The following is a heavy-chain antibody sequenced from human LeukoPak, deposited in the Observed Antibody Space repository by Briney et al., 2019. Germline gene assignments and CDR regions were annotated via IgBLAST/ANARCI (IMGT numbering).Heavy chain of an antibody. CDR1: GGSFSGYY. Sequence: SETLSLTYAVYGGSFSGYYWSWIRQPPAKGLEWIGEINHSGSTNYNPSLKSQVTISVDTSKNQFSLKLSSVTAADTAVYYCARWLGRGSYYSIDYWGQGTLVTVSS. CDR3: ARWLGRGSYYSIDY. CDR2: INHSGST. J-gene: IGHJ4*02. V-gene: IGHV4-34*01. D-gene: IGHD1-26*01.